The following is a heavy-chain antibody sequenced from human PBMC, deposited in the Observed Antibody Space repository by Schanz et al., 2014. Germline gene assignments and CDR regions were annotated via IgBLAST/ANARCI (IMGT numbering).Heavy chain of an antibody. J-gene: IGHJ3*01. CDR3: GRGLPGVVAFDV. Sequence: QVQLVESGGGVVQPGGSLRLSCAASGFTFSSHGMNWVRQAPGKGLEWVAVISYDGSFKNYADSVRGRITISRDNSKNTMYLLKNNLRADDAAVDYCGRGLPGVVAFDVWGQGTMVTVSS. CDR2: ISYDGSFK. V-gene: IGHV3-33*08. D-gene: IGHD2-21*02. CDR1: GFTFSSHG.